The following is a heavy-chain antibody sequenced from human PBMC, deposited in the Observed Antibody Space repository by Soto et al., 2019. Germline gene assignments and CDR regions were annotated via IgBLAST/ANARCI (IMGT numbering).Heavy chain of an antibody. CDR2: IIPIFGTA. CDR3: ARAVYLGHRYWPYCSSTSCYPVYNWFDP. V-gene: IGHV1-69*13. Sequence: SVNVSCKASGGTFSSYAISWVRQAPGQGLEWMGGIIPIFGTANYAQKFQGRVTITADESTSTAYMELSSLRSEDTAVYYCARAVYLGHRYWPYCSSTSCYPVYNWFDPWGQGTLVTVSS. D-gene: IGHD2-2*01. CDR1: GGTFSSYA. J-gene: IGHJ5*02.